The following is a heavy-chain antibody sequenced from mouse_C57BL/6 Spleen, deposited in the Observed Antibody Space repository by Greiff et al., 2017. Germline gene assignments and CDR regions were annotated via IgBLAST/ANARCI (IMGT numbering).Heavy chain of an antibody. D-gene: IGHD1-1*01. CDR2: IDPSDSET. Sequence: QVQLQQPGAELVRPGSSVKLSCKASGYTFTSYWMHWVKQRPIQGLEWIGNIDPSDSETHYNQKFKDKATLTVDKSSSTAYMQLRSLTSEDSAVYYCARDYYGSSYFYYWGQSTTLAVSS. V-gene: IGHV1-52*01. J-gene: IGHJ2*01. CDR1: GYTFTSYW. CDR3: ARDYYGSSYFYY.